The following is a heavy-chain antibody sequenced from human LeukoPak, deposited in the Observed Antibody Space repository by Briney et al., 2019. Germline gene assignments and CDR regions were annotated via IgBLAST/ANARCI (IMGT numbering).Heavy chain of an antibody. D-gene: IGHD2-2*01. V-gene: IGHV3-30*02. CDR2: IRYEVSNK. J-gene: IGHJ6*02. CDR3: AEGPGGDCSSTSCYASYYYGMDF. Sequence: GGSLRLSCAASGFAFSSYGMHWVRQAPGRGLERVAFIRYEVSNKYYADSVKGRFTISRDNSKNTLYLQMNSLRAEDTAVYYCAEGPGGDCSSTSCYASYYYGMDFWGQGTMVTVSS. CDR1: GFAFSSYG.